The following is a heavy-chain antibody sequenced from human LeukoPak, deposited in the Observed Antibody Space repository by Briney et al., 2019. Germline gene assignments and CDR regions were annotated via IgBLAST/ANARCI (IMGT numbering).Heavy chain of an antibody. CDR3: ARDQGSSSYFDY. D-gene: IGHD6-6*01. Sequence: SETLSLTCTVSGGSITSSSCYWGWIRQPPGKGLEWIGSIYYSGSTYYNPSLKSRVTISVDTSKNQFSLKLSSVTAADTAVYYCARDQGSSSYFDYWGQGTLVTVSS. CDR2: IYYSGST. CDR1: GGSITSSSCY. J-gene: IGHJ4*02. V-gene: IGHV4-39*07.